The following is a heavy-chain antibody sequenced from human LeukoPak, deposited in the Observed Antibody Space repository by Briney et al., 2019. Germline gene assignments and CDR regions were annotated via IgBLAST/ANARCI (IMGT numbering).Heavy chain of an antibody. CDR1: GGTFSSYA. J-gene: IGHJ5*02. CDR3: ATDVPSGWYNWFDP. D-gene: IGHD6-19*01. V-gene: IGHV1-69*13. CDR2: IIPTFGTA. Sequence: SVKVSCKASGGTFSSYAISWVRQAPGQGLEWMGGIIPTFGTANYAQKFQGRVTITADESTSTAYMELSSLRSEDTAVYYCATDVPSGWYNWFDPWGQGTLVTVSS.